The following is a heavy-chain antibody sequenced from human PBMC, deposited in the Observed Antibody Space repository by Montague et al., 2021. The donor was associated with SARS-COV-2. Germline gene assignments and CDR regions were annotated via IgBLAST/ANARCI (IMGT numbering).Heavy chain of an antibody. CDR1: GDSVSSNSAA. CDR3: ARDGGTNSRPRPHTFHY. J-gene: IGHJ4*02. D-gene: IGHD2-8*01. CDR2: TYYRSKWYN. Sequence: CAISGDSVSSNSAAWNWIRQSPSRGLEWLGRTYYRSKWYNDYAVSVKSRITINPDTSKNQFSLQLNSVTPEDTAVYYCARDGGTNSRPRPHTFHYRGQGTLVTVSS. V-gene: IGHV6-1*01.